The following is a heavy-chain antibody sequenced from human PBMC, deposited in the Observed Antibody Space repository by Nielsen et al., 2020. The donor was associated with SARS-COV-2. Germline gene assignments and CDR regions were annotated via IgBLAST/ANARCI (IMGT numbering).Heavy chain of an antibody. D-gene: IGHD6-19*01. CDR1: GGSISRYY. CDR3: ARHVRQWLEISPNYFDY. J-gene: IGHJ4*02. CDR2: VHHTGDT. Sequence: SETLSLTCTVSGGSISRYYWTWIRQSPGNGLEWIGYVHHTGDTNYSPSLKSRVTISLDASKNQFSLKLSSVTAADTAVYYCARHVRQWLEISPNYFDYWGQGTLVTISS. V-gene: IGHV4-59*08.